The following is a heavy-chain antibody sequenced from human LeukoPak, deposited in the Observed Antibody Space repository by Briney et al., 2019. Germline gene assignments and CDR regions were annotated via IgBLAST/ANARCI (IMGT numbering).Heavy chain of an antibody. D-gene: IGHD3-22*01. CDR1: GYTFTGYY. Sequence: SVKVSCKASGYTFTGYYMHWVRQAPGQGLEWMGGIIPIFGTANYAQKFQGRVTITTDESTSTAYMELSSLRSEDTAVYYCARVITAGSWFDPWGQGTLVTVSS. V-gene: IGHV1-69*05. J-gene: IGHJ5*02. CDR2: IIPIFGTA. CDR3: ARVITAGSWFDP.